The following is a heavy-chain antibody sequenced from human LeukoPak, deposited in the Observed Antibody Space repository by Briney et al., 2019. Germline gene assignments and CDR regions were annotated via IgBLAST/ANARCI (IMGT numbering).Heavy chain of an antibody. CDR3: TTDQSNSFDI. J-gene: IGHJ3*02. CDR2: IRSKAYGGTT. V-gene: IGHV3-49*04. Sequence: PGRSLRLSCIASGFTFGDYAMSWVRQAPGKGLEWVGFIRSKAYGGTTEYAASVKSRFTISRDDSKSIAYLQMNSLRTEDTAVYYFTTDQSNSFDIWGQGTMVTVSS. D-gene: IGHD2-8*01. CDR1: GFTFGDYA.